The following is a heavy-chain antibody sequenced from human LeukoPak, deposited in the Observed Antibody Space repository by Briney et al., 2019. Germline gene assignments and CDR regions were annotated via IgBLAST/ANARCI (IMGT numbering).Heavy chain of an antibody. J-gene: IGHJ4*02. CDR3: AKDKGGEFTTIFGVVINEEYYFDY. CDR1: GFTFSSYA. CDR2: ISGSGGST. Sequence: GGSLRLSCAASGFTFSSYAMSWVRQAPGKGLEWVSAISGSGGSTYYADSVKGRFTISRDNSKNTLYLQMNSLRAEDTAVYYCAKDKGGEFTTIFGVVINEEYYFDYWGQGTLVTVSS. D-gene: IGHD3-3*01. V-gene: IGHV3-23*01.